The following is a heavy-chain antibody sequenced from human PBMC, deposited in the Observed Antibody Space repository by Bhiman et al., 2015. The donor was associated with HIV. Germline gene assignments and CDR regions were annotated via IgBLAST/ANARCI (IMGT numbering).Heavy chain of an antibody. CDR2: IRYDATIT. V-gene: IGHV3-30*02. CDR1: GITFSSYA. J-gene: IGHJ4*02. D-gene: IGHD3-10*01. Sequence: QVQLVESGGGVVQPGGSLRLSCAASGITFSSYAFHWVRQAPGKGLEWVSFIRYDATITYYTDSVEGRFTISRDNSKSTVYLQMNSLRPEDTAVYYCAKSDMVRGVRFDYWGQGTLVTVSS. CDR3: AKSDMVRGVRFDY.